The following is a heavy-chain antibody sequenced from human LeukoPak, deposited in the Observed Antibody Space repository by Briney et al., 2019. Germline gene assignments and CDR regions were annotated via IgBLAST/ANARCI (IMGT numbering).Heavy chain of an antibody. CDR3: ARAYAYYDSGEYYYYGMDV. CDR1: GYTFTSYD. D-gene: IGHD3-22*01. CDR2: MNPNSGNT. Sequence: ASVKVSCKASGYTFTSYDINWVRQATGQGLEWMGWMNPNSGNTGYAQKFQGRVTMTRNTSISTAYMELSSLRSEDTAVCYCARAYAYYDSGEYYYYGMDVWGQGTTVTVSS. V-gene: IGHV1-8*01. J-gene: IGHJ6*02.